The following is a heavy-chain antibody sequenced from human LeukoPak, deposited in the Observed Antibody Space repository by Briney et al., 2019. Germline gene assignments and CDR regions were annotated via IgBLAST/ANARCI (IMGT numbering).Heavy chain of an antibody. CDR3: AREDGDYSFDY. Sequence: SETLSLTCTVSGGSISSYYWSWIRQPPGKGLEWIGYIYYSGSTNYNPSLKSRVTISVDTSKNQFSLKLRSVTAADTAVCYCAREDGDYSFDYWGQGTLVTVSS. CDR2: IYYSGST. V-gene: IGHV4-59*01. D-gene: IGHD4-17*01. CDR1: GGSISSYY. J-gene: IGHJ4*02.